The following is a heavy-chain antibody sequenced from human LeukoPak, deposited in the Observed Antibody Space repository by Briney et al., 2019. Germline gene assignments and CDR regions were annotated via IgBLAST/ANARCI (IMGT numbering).Heavy chain of an antibody. CDR3: AREGEYSSPSGGAFDI. CDR1: GYTFTGYY. Sequence: GASVKVSCKASGYTFTGYYMHWVRQAPGQGLEWMGWINPNGGGTNYAQKFQGRVTMTRDTSISTAYMELSRLRSDDTAVYYCAREGEYSSPSGGAFDIWGQGTMVTVSS. J-gene: IGHJ3*02. D-gene: IGHD6-6*01. CDR2: INPNGGGT. V-gene: IGHV1-2*02.